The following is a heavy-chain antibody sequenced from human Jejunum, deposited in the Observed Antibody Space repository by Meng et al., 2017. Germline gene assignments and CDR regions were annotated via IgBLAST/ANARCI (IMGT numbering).Heavy chain of an antibody. V-gene: IGHV3-74*01. CDR2: INGDGSST. J-gene: IGHJ4*02. CDR1: GFTFSSYW. Sequence: GESLKISCAASGFTFSSYWMHWVRQAPGKGLVWVSRINGDGSSTTYADSVKGRFTISRDNAKNSLYLLMNSLRPEDTAVYYCARGPCTSTSCYGLDYWGQGTLVTVSS. D-gene: IGHD2-2*01. CDR3: ARGPCTSTSCYGLDY.